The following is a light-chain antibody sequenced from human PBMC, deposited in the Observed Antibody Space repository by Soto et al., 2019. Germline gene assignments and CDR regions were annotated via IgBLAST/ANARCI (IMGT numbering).Light chain of an antibody. V-gene: IGKV1-8*01. CDR2: AAS. Sequence: AIRMTQSPSSLSASTXXXXTXXXXXXLCISSYLAWYQQKPGKAPKLLIYAASTLQSGVPSRFSGSGSGTDFTLTISCLQSEDFATYYCQQYYSYPQITFGQGTRLE. J-gene: IGKJ5*01. CDR3: QQYYSYPQIT. CDR1: LCISSY.